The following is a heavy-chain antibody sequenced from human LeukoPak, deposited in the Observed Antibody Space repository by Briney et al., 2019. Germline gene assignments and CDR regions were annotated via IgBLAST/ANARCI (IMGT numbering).Heavy chain of an antibody. CDR2: IGDSGGNT. V-gene: IGHV3-23*01. CDR1: GFTFSYYA. CDR3: AKNLEAAGDLTGYSSV. D-gene: IGHD6-19*01. Sequence: GGSLRLSCAASGFTFSYYAMMWVRQAPGKGLEWVSAIGDSGGNTYYADSAKGRFTISRDNSRNTLYLQMNSLRAEDTAVYYCAKNLEAAGDLTGYSSVWGQGTLVTVSS. J-gene: IGHJ4*02.